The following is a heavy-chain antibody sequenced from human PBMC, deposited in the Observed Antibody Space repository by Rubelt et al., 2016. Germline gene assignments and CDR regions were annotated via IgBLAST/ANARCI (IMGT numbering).Heavy chain of an antibody. CDR1: GGSFSGYY. Sequence: QVQLRQWGAGLLKPSETLSLTCAVYGGSFSGYYWTWIRPTPGKGLEWIGEINHSGSSNYNPSLMRRVTISVDTSKNQFSLKGGSVTAADTAVDYCAREQLLGNDDYGFDFWGQGTQVTVSS. CDR2: INHSGSS. V-gene: IGHV4-34*01. J-gene: IGHJ4*02. D-gene: IGHD4-17*01. CDR3: AREQLLGNDDYGFDF.